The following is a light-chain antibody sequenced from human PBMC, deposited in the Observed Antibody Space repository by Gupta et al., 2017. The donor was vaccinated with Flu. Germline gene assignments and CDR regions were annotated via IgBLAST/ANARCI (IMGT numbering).Light chain of an antibody. CDR1: TVGGDNF. J-gene: IGLJ3*02. CDR2: GVN. Sequence: GHSVAISCTGATVGGDNFVAWYQQHPGKAPKVMIYGVNKRPSGIPDRFSGTKSGNTASLTISGLQAEDEADYYCCSYLGNNIYVFGGGTKVTVL. CDR3: CSYLGNNIYV. V-gene: IGLV2-11*03.